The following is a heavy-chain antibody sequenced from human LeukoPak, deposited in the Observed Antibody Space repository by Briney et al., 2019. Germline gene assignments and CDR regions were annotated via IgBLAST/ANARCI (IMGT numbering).Heavy chain of an antibody. Sequence: SETLSLTCTVSGGSISSYYWSWIRQPPGKGLEWIGYIHYSGSTNYNPSLKSRVTISVDTSKNQFSLKLSSVTAADTAVYFCAREVPGLPGTYYFDYWGQGTLVTVSS. V-gene: IGHV4-59*01. J-gene: IGHJ4*02. D-gene: IGHD2-15*01. CDR3: AREVPGLPGTYYFDY. CDR2: IHYSGST. CDR1: GGSISSYY.